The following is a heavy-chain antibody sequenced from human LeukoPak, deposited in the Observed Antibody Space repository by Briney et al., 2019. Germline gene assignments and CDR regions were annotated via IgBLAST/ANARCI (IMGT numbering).Heavy chain of an antibody. CDR1: GGSISSGGYY. J-gene: IGHJ5*02. V-gene: IGHV4-31*03. D-gene: IGHD3-10*01. Sequence: SETLSLTCTVSGGSISSGGYYWSWIRQHPGKGLEWIGYIYYSGSTYYNPSLKSRVTISVDTSKNQFSLKLSSVTAADTAVYYCARHSILLWFGEFWNWFDPWGQGTLVTVSS. CDR3: ARHSILLWFGEFWNWFDP. CDR2: IYYSGST.